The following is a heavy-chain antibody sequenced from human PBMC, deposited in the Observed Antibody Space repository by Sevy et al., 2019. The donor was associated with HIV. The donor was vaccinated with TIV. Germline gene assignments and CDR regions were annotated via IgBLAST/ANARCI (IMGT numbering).Heavy chain of an antibody. Sequence: GGSLRLSCAASGFTFSSYAMHWVRLAPDKGLEWVAVVSYDGSNKYYADSVKGRFTISRDNSKNTLYLQMNSLRAEDTAVYYCARDHITMVRGVSYYFDYWGQGTLVTVSS. CDR3: ARDHITMVRGVSYYFDY. D-gene: IGHD3-10*01. V-gene: IGHV3-30-3*01. CDR1: GFTFSSYA. J-gene: IGHJ4*02. CDR2: VSYDGSNK.